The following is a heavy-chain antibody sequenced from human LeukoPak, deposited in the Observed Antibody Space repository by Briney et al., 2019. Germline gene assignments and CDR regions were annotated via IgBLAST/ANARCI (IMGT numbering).Heavy chain of an antibody. CDR1: GYTFTSYG. Sequence: ASVKVSCKASGYTFTSYGISWVRQAPGQGLEWMGWISAYSGNTNYAQKPQGRVTMPTDTSTSTAYMELRSLRSDDTAVYYCARGKFRLSDSWFDPWGQGTLATVSS. D-gene: IGHD3-16*01. J-gene: IGHJ5*02. V-gene: IGHV1-18*01. CDR2: ISAYSGNT. CDR3: ARGKFRLSDSWFDP.